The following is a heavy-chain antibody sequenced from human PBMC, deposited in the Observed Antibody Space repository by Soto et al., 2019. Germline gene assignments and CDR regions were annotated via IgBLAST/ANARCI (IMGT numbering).Heavy chain of an antibody. V-gene: IGHV4-59*11. CDR3: ARDCFVMSRRFPYYYLMAF. Sequence: TWTVSGGFTRRQTWRWFRLPPGKKMEWIGYIYYSGSTNYNPSLKSRVTISVDTSKNQFSLKLSSVTAADTAVYYCARDCFVMSRRFPYYYLMAFW. CDR2: IYYSGST. D-gene: IGHD2-15*01. CDR1: GGFTRRQT. J-gene: IGHJ6*03.